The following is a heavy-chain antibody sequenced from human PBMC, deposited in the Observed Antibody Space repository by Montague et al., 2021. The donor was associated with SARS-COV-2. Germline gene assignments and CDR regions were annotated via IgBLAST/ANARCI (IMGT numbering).Heavy chain of an antibody. CDR3: ARGVDTGVVTVTGGFDS. J-gene: IGHJ4*02. CDR1: GGSISRGYYY. CDR2: IYRSGSP. Sequence: TLSLTCTVSGGSISRGYYYWSWIRLPARKGLEWIGRIYRSGSPNYNSSLESRVVLSVDTSRNQFSMKMTSVTAADTAMYYCARGVDTGVVTVTGGFDSWGQGALVIVSS. D-gene: IGHD5-18*01. V-gene: IGHV4-61*02.